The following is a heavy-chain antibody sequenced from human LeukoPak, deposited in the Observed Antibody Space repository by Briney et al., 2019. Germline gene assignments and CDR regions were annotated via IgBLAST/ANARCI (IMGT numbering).Heavy chain of an antibody. CDR2: ISYDGSNK. D-gene: IGHD6-19*01. J-gene: IGHJ1*01. CDR3: ARDLPGITVAGATEH. V-gene: IGHV3-30*04. CDR1: GSTFSSYV. Sequence: PGGSLILSCAASGSTFSSYVMHWVRQAPGKGLEWVAVISYDGSNKYYADSVKGRFTISRDNSKNTLYLQMNSLRAEDTAVYYCARDLPGITVAGATEHWGQGTLVTVSS.